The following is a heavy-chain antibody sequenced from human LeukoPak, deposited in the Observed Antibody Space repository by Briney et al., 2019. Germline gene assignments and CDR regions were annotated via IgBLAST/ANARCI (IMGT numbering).Heavy chain of an antibody. J-gene: IGHJ4*02. V-gene: IGHV3-11*04. CDR3: ARQRRWGFDY. D-gene: IGHD5-24*01. CDR2: IASSGSTI. Sequence: GGSLRLPCAASGFTFIDYYMNWIRQTPGKGLEWVSYIASSGSTIYYADSVKGRFTISRDNAKNSLYLQMNSLRVEDTAVYYCARQRRWGFDYWGQGTLVTVSS. CDR1: GFTFIDYY.